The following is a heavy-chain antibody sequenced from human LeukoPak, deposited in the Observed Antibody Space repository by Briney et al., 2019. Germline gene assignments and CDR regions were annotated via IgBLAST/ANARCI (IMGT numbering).Heavy chain of an antibody. CDR1: GTAISISFYY. D-gene: IGHD1-7*01. CDR2: IYDSGST. CDR3: APITETTSALY. V-gene: IGHV4-39*01. Sequence: SETLSLTCTVSGTAISISFYYWGWIRQPPGKGLEWIGCIYDSGSTYYNPSVKSRVIMLVDTSKNQFSEDLTFVTAADTAVYYCAPITETTSALYWGQGTLVTVSS. J-gene: IGHJ4*02.